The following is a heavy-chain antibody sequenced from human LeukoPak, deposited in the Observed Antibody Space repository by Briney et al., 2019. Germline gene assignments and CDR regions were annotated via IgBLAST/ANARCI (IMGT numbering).Heavy chain of an antibody. V-gene: IGHV4-39*07. CDR2: IYYSGST. D-gene: IGHD3-9*01. CDR3: ARGSTLYYDILTGYYTPGPFDI. CDR1: GGSISSSSYY. Sequence: SETLSLTCTVSGGSISSSSYYWGWIRQPPGKGLEWIGSIYYSGSTYYNPSLKSRVTISVDTSKDQFSLKLSSVTAADTAVYYCARGSTLYYDILTGYYTPGPFDIWGQGTMFTVSS. J-gene: IGHJ3*02.